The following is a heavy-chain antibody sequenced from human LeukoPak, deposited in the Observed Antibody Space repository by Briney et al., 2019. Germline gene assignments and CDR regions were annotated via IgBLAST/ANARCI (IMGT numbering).Heavy chain of an antibody. CDR3: SRQALVIGSSYPDY. D-gene: IGHD2/OR15-2a*01. J-gene: IGHJ4*02. V-gene: IGHV4-39*01. CDR2: DNYRGDI. CDR1: GGSFSSSGFY. Sequence: PSETLSLTCTVSGGSFSSSGFYWGWFRQPPGKGLEWIGIDNYRGDIYYNPSLKSRATIFVDTSNNQFSVTLSSVTAADTAVYYCSRQALVIGSSYPDYWGQGILVTVSS.